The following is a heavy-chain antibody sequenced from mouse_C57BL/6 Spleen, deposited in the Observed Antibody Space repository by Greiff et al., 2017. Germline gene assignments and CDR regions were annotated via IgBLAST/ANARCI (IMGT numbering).Heavy chain of an antibody. CDR3: ARSWADYFDY. D-gene: IGHD4-1*01. J-gene: IGHJ2*01. Sequence: EVQLQQSGPELVKPGASVKISCKASGYSFTGYYMNWVKQSPEKSLEWIGEINPSTGGTTYNQKFKAKATLTVDKSSSTAYMQLKSLTSDDSAVYYCARSWADYFDYWGQGTTLTVSS. CDR2: INPSTGGT. V-gene: IGHV1-42*01. CDR1: GYSFTGYY.